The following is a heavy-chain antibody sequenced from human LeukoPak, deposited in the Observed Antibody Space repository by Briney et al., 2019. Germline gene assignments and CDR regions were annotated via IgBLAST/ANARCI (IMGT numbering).Heavy chain of an antibody. D-gene: IGHD3-3*01. Sequence: PSETLSLTCTVSGGSISSYYWSWIRQPPGKRLEWIGHIYYSGSTNYNPSLKSRVTISVDTSKNQFSLKLSSVTAADTAVYYCASRSSFWSCYQDTLYYFDSWGQGTLVTVSS. V-gene: IGHV4-59*01. CDR1: GGSISSYY. J-gene: IGHJ4*02. CDR2: IYYSGST. CDR3: ASRSSFWSCYQDTLYYFDS.